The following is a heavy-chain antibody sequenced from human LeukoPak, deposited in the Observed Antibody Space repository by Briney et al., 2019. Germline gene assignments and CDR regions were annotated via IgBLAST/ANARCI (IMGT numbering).Heavy chain of an antibody. CDR1: GYTFTSYY. CDR2: INPSGGST. Sequence: ASVKVSCKASGYTFTSYYMHWVRQAPGQGLEWMGIINPSGGSTSYAQKFQGRVTMTRDTSTSTVYMELSSLRSEDTAVYYCAREYEKLWFGALPSSPLILWGQGTLVTVSS. V-gene: IGHV1-46*03. J-gene: IGHJ4*02. CDR3: AREYEKLWFGALPSSPLIL. D-gene: IGHD3-10*01.